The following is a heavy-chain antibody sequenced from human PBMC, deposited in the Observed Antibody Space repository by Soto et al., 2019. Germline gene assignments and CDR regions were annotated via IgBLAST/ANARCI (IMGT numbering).Heavy chain of an antibody. Sequence: PSXTLSLTCTVSGGSMSSSSYYWCWIRQPPGKGLEWIGSIYYSGSTYYNPSLKSRVTISVDTSKNQFSLKLSSVTAADTAVYYCARSVAVRGVITYYFDYWGQGTLVTVSS. CDR1: GGSMSSSSYY. D-gene: IGHD3-10*01. CDR3: ARSVAVRGVITYYFDY. V-gene: IGHV4-39*01. CDR2: IYYSGST. J-gene: IGHJ4*02.